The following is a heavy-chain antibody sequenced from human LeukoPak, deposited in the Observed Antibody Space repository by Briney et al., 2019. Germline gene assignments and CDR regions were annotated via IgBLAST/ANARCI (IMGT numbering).Heavy chain of an antibody. CDR3: ARDRRVWWIQLWLEAFDI. Sequence: GGSLRLSCAASGFTFSSYAMHWVRQAPGKGLEWVAVISYDGSNKYYADSVKGRFTISRDNSKNTLYLQMNSLRAEDTAVYYCARDRRVWWIQLWLEAFDIWGQGTMVTVSS. D-gene: IGHD5-18*01. V-gene: IGHV3-30-3*01. J-gene: IGHJ3*02. CDR1: GFTFSSYA. CDR2: ISYDGSNK.